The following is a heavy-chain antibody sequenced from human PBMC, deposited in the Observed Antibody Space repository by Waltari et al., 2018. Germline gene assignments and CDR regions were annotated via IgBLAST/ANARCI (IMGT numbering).Heavy chain of an antibody. CDR1: GFTFSRYW. D-gene: IGHD6-13*01. V-gene: IGHV3-74*01. CDR3: ARMARKTYSSPVAGRDYYYGMDV. Sequence: EEQLVESGGGLIQPGESLRVSCAVSGFTFSRYWMNWVRQGPGKGLVGAVRINSEGSDTSYADSVKGRFTISRDNAKNTVYLQMKSLRVEDTAVYYCARMARKTYSSPVAGRDYYYGMDVWGLGTTVTVSS. J-gene: IGHJ6*02. CDR2: INSEGSDT.